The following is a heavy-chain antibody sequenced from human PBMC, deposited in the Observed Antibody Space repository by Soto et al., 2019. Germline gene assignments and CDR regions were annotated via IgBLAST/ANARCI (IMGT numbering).Heavy chain of an antibody. D-gene: IGHD3-16*01. CDR1: GFTFSSYA. Sequence: VQLLESGGGLVQPGGSLRLSCAASGFTFSSYAMSWVRQAPGEGLEWVSAISGSGGSTYYADSVKGRFTISRDNSKNTLYLQMNSLRAEDTAVYYCAKGGGQDYYYYYMDVWGKGTTVTVSS. CDR2: ISGSGGST. CDR3: AKGGGQDYYYYYMDV. J-gene: IGHJ6*03. V-gene: IGHV3-23*01.